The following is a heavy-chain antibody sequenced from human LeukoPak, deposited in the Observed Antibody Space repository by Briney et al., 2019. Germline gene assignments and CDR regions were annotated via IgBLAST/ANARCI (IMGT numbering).Heavy chain of an antibody. Sequence: PSETLSLTCTVSGGSISSSSYYWGWIRQPPGKGLEWIGSIYYSGSTYYNPSLKSRVTISVDTSKNQFSLKLSSVTAADTAVYYCASRRLGFDYWGQGTLVTVSS. CDR3: ASRRLGFDY. V-gene: IGHV4-39*01. CDR2: IYYSGST. J-gene: IGHJ4*02. CDR1: GGSISSSSYY. D-gene: IGHD3-9*01.